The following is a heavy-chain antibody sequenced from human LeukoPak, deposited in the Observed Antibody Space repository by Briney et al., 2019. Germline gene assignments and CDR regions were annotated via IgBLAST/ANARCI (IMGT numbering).Heavy chain of an antibody. J-gene: IGHJ4*02. CDR3: ATSRGAAL. V-gene: IGHV3-21*01. CDR2: ISSSSSYI. D-gene: IGHD2-15*01. CDR1: GFTFSTYT. Sequence: GGSLRLSCAASGFTFSTYTMNWVRQAPGKGLEWVSSISSSSSYINYVDSVKGRFTISRDNAKNSLYLQMNSLRAEDTAVYYCATSRGAALWGQGTLVTVSS.